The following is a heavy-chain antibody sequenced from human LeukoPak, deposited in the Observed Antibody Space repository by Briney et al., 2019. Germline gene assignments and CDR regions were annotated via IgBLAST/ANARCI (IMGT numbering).Heavy chain of an antibody. J-gene: IGHJ4*02. D-gene: IGHD3-3*01. Sequence: RPGGFLRLSCAASGFTFSSYSMNWVRQAPGKGLEWVSGINWNGGSTGYADSVKGRFTISRDNAKNSLYLQMNSLRAEDTALYYCTGDRDFWSGYYVDWGQGTLVTVSS. V-gene: IGHV3-20*04. CDR3: TGDRDFWSGYYVD. CDR2: INWNGGST. CDR1: GFTFSSYS.